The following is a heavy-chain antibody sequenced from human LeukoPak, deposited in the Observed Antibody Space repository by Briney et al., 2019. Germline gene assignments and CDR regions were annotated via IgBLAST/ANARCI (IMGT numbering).Heavy chain of an antibody. CDR1: GYTFTRSG. CDR2: IIPIFGTA. V-gene: IGHV1-69*13. J-gene: IGHJ6*02. D-gene: IGHD4-17*01. CDR3: ASLAVTTHSHYYYYGMDV. Sequence: SVNVSCKASGYTFTRSGISWVRQAPGQGLEWMGGIIPIFGTANYAQKFQGRVTITADESTSTAYMELSSLRSEDTAVYYCASLAVTTHSHYYYYGMDVWGQGTTVTVSS.